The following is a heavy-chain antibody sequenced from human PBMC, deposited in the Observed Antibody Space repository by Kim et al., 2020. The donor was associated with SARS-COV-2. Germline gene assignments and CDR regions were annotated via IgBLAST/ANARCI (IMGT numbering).Heavy chain of an antibody. CDR1: GFTFSSYG. D-gene: IGHD6-19*01. J-gene: IGHJ6*02. Sequence: GGSLRLSCAASGFTFSSYGMHWVRQAPGKGLEWVAVISYDGSNKYYADSVKGRFTISRDNSKNTLYLQMNSLRAEDTAVYYCAKDAIPGIAVARYGMDVWGQGTTVTVSS. CDR2: ISYDGSNK. V-gene: IGHV3-30*18. CDR3: AKDAIPGIAVARYGMDV.